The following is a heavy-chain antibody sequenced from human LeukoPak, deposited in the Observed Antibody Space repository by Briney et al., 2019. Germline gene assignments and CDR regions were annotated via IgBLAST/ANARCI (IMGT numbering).Heavy chain of an antibody. CDR1: GFTFSTYW. V-gene: IGHV3-7*03. CDR2: IKQDGSEK. CDR3: ARRGVTTMIWGIFED. Sequence: GGSLRLSCAASGFTFSTYWMSWVRQAPGKGLEWVANIKQDGSEKYYVDSVKGRFTISRDNAKNSLYLQMNSLRAEDTAIYYCARRGVTTMIWGIFEDWGQGSLVTVSS. D-gene: IGHD3-10*01. J-gene: IGHJ4*02.